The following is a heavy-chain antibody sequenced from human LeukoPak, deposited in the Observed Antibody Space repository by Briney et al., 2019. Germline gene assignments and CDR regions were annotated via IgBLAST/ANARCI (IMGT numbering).Heavy chain of an antibody. D-gene: IGHD2-15*01. Sequence: SETLSLTCAVSGGSISSGGYSWSWIRQPPGKGLEWIVYIYHSGSTYYNPSLKSRVTISVDRSKNQFSLKLSSVTAADTAVYYCARSFCSGGSCTFDYWGQGTLVTVSS. CDR1: GGSISSGGYS. J-gene: IGHJ4*02. V-gene: IGHV4-30-2*01. CDR3: ARSFCSGGSCTFDY. CDR2: IYHSGST.